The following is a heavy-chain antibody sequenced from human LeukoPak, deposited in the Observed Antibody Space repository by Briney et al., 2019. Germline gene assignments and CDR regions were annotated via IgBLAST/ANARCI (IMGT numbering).Heavy chain of an antibody. D-gene: IGHD1-26*01. CDR1: GFTFSSYA. J-gene: IGHJ3*02. CDR3: AKDSRPSGSYDAFDI. CDR2: ISGNGGST. Sequence: TGGSLRLSCAASGFTFSSYAMSWVRQAPGKGLEWVSGISGNGGSTYYADSVKGRFTISRDNSKNMQYLQMNSLRAEDTAVYYCAKDSRPSGSYDAFDIWGQGTMVTVSS. V-gene: IGHV3-23*01.